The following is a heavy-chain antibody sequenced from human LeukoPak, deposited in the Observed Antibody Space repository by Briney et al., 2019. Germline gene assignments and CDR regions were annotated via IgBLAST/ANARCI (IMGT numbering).Heavy chain of an antibody. CDR1: GGTFSSYA. CDR3: AKTRTSYYYYYYMDV. V-gene: IGHV1-69*13. CDR2: IIPILGTV. J-gene: IGHJ6*03. D-gene: IGHD6-6*01. Sequence: SVKVSCEASGGTFSSYATSWVRQAHGQGLEWMGGIIPILGTVNYAQKFQGRVTITADESTSTAYMELSSLRSEDTAVYYCAKTRTSYYYYYYMDVWGKGTTVTISS.